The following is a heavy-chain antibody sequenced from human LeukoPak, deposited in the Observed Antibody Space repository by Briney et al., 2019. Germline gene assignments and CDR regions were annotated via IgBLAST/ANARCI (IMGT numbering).Heavy chain of an antibody. V-gene: IGHV3-15*01. CDR2: IKRKSDGGAT. J-gene: IGHJ4*02. D-gene: IGHD6-19*01. Sequence: PGGSLRLSCAASGFTFSNAWMTWVRQLPGKGLEWVGRIKRKSDGGATDYAAPVKGRFTISRDDSKNMLYLQMNNLKTEDTSVYYCTTSGGGWDYFDFWGQGTLVTVSS. CDR1: GFTFSNAW. CDR3: TTSGGGWDYFDF.